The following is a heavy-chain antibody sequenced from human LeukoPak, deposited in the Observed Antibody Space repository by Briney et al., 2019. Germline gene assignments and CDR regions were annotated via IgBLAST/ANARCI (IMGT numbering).Heavy chain of an antibody. V-gene: IGHV3-23*01. J-gene: IGHJ4*02. CDR1: GFTVSSYA. Sequence: GGSLRLSCAASGFTVSSYAMSWVRQAPGKGLEWVSAISGSGGSTYYADSVKGRFTISRDNSKNTLYLQMNSLRAEDTAVYYCAKDRTADGDYEDYWGQGTLVTVSS. CDR2: ISGSGGST. D-gene: IGHD6-13*01. CDR3: AKDRTADGDYEDY.